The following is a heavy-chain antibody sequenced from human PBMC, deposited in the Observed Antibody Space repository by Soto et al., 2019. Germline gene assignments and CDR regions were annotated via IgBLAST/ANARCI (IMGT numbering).Heavy chain of an antibody. V-gene: IGHV3-74*01. CDR2: INSDGSST. J-gene: IGHJ3*02. CDR1: GFTFSSYW. CDR3: ASPGSYDAFDI. D-gene: IGHD3-10*01. Sequence: GGSLRLSCAASGFTFSSYWMHWVRQAPGKGLVWVSRINSDGSSTSYADSVKGRFTISRDNAKNTLYLQMNSLRAEDTAVYYCASPGSYDAFDIGGQGTMVTVSS.